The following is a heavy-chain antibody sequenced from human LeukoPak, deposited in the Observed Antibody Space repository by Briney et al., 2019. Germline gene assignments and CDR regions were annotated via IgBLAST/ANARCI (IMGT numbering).Heavy chain of an antibody. CDR3: ARGRIAARPGNWFDP. V-gene: IGHV4-59*11. Sequence: SETLSLTCTVSGGSISSHYWSWIRQPPGKGLEGIGHIYYSGSTNYNPSLKSRVTISVDTSKNQFSLKLSSVTAADTAVYYCARGRIAARPGNWFDPWGQGTLVTVSS. D-gene: IGHD6-6*01. J-gene: IGHJ5*02. CDR2: IYYSGST. CDR1: GGSISSHY.